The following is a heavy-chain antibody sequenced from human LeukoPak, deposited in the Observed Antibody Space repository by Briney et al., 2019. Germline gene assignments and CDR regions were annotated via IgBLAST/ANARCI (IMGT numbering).Heavy chain of an antibody. CDR2: IIPIFGTA. Sequence: ASVKVSCKASGGTFSNYGISWVRQAPGQGLEWMGGIIPIFGTANYAQKFQGRVTITADESTSTAYMELSSLRSEDTAVYYCARVRHDYGETYYFDYWGQGTLVTVSS. CDR3: ARVRHDYGETYYFDY. D-gene: IGHD4-17*01. J-gene: IGHJ4*02. V-gene: IGHV1-69*13. CDR1: GGTFSNYG.